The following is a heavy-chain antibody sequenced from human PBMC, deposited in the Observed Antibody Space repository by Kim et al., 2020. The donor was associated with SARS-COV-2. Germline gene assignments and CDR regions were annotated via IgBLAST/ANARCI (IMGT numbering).Heavy chain of an antibody. CDR2: INHSGST. J-gene: IGHJ4*02. CDR3: ARAYYYGSGSYS. CDR1: GGSFSGYY. V-gene: IGHV4-34*01. Sequence: SETLSLTCAVYGGSFSGYYWSWIRQPPGKGLEWIGEINHSGSTNYNPSLKSRVTISVDTSKNQFSLKLSSVTAADTAVYYCARAYYYGSGSYSWGQGTLVTVSS. D-gene: IGHD3-10*01.